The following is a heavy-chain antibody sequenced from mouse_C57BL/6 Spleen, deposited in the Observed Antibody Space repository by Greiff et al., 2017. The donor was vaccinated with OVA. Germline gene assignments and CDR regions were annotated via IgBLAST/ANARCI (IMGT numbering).Heavy chain of an antibody. CDR2: IDPEDGET. Sequence: EVQLQQSGAELVKPGASVKLSCTASGFNITDYYMHWVKQRTEQGLEWIGRIDPEDGETKYAPKFQGKATITADTSSNTAYLQLSSLTSEDTAVDYCGGTTVRDYAMDYWGQGTSVTVSS. V-gene: IGHV14-2*01. CDR3: GGTTVRDYAMDY. D-gene: IGHD1-1*01. CDR1: GFNITDYY. J-gene: IGHJ4*01.